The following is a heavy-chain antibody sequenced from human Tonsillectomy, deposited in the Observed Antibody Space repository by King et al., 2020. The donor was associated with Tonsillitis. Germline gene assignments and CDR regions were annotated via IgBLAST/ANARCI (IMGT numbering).Heavy chain of an antibody. Sequence: QLQESGPGLVKPSETLSLTCTVSGGSISSYYWSWIRPPPGKGLEWIGYIYYSGSTNYNPSLKSRVTISVDTSKNQFSLKLSSVTAADTAVYYCARVGQFWSGTSANYFDYWGQGTLVTVSS. D-gene: IGHD3-3*02. CDR3: ARVGQFWSGTSANYFDY. CDR2: IYYSGST. J-gene: IGHJ4*02. CDR1: GGSISSYY. V-gene: IGHV4-59*01.